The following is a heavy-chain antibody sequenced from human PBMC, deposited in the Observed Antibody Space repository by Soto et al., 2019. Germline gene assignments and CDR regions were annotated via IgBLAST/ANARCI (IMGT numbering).Heavy chain of an antibody. J-gene: IGHJ6*02. D-gene: IGHD1-7*01. CDR3: ARDLGYNWNYLHYYGMDV. CDR2: ISSSSSYI. Sequence: GGSLRLSCAASGFTFSSYSMNWVRQAPGKGLEWVSSISSSSSYIYYADSVKGRFTISRDNAKNSLYLQMNSLRAEDTAVYYCARDLGYNWNYLHYYGMDVWGQGTTVTVSS. V-gene: IGHV3-21*01. CDR1: GFTFSSYS.